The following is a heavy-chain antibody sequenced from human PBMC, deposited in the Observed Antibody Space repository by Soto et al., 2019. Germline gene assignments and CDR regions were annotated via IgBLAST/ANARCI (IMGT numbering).Heavy chain of an antibody. J-gene: IGHJ4*02. D-gene: IGHD6-19*01. CDR1: GFTFSSYA. Sequence: GGSLRLSCAASGFTFSSYAMHWVRQAPGKGLEWVAVISYDGSNKYYADSVKGRFTISRENSKNTLYLQMNSLRAEDTAVYYCARQWLVLSYSDYWCQGALVTV. CDR3: ARQWLVLSYSDY. V-gene: IGHV3-30-3*01. CDR2: ISYDGSNK.